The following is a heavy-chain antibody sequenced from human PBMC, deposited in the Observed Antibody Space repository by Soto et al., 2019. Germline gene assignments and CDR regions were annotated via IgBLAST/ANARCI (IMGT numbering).Heavy chain of an antibody. CDR2: INPSGGST. CDR3: ANGLPQAAASPYGMDV. Sequence: ASVKVSCKVSGYTLTELSMHWVRQAPGQGLEWMGIINPSGGSTSYAQKFQGRVTMTRDTSTSTVYMELSSLRSEDTAVYYCANGLPQAAASPYGMDVWGQGTTVTVSS. D-gene: IGHD6-13*01. CDR1: GYTLTELS. J-gene: IGHJ6*02. V-gene: IGHV1-46*01.